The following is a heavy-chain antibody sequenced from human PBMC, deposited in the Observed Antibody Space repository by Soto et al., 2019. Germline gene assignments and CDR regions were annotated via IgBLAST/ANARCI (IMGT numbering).Heavy chain of an antibody. J-gene: IGHJ4*02. Sequence: SQTLSLTCAISGDSVFSNSAAWNWIRQSPSRGLEWLGRTYYRSKWYNDYAVSVKSRITINPDTSKNQFSLQLNSVTPEDTAVIYCARDKIQNVAHFDSWAKGTLFPVSS. CDR2: TYYRSKWYN. D-gene: IGHD5-18*01. CDR3: ARDKIQNVAHFDS. V-gene: IGHV6-1*01. CDR1: GDSVFSNSAA.